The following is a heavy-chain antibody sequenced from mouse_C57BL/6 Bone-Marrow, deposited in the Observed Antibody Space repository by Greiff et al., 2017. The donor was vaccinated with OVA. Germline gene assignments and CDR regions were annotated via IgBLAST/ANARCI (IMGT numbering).Heavy chain of an antibody. Sequence: VQLQQSGAELMKPGASVKLSCKATGYTFTGYWIEWVKQRPGHGLEWIGEILPGSGYTNYNEKFKGKATFTADTSSNTAYMQLSSLTTEDSAVYDGARPPTAQSTSMDDWGQGTSVTVSS. D-gene: IGHD3-2*02. CDR2: ILPGSGYT. J-gene: IGHJ4*01. V-gene: IGHV1-9*01. CDR1: GYTFTGYW. CDR3: ARPPTAQSTSMDD.